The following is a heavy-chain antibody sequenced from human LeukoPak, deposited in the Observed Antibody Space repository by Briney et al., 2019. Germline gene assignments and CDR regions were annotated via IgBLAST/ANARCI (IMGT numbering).Heavy chain of an antibody. CDR2: IYYSGST. CDR3: ARGGYSYGTYYYYYYGMDV. V-gene: IGHV4-61*08. J-gene: IGHJ6*02. D-gene: IGHD5-18*01. Sequence: PSETLSLTCTVSGGSISSGDYYWSWIRQPPGKGLEWIGYIYYSGSTNYNPSLKSRVTISVDTSKNQFSLKLSSVTAADTAVYYCARGGYSYGTYYYYYYGMDVWGQGTTVTVSS. CDR1: GGSISSGDYY.